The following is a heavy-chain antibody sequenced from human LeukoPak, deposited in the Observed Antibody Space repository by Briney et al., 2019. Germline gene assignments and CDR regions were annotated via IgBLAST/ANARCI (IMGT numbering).Heavy chain of an antibody. Sequence: ASVKVSCKASGYTFTDYDINWVRQAAGQELEWMGWMNPNSDTTGYAQKFQGRVTLTRSTSISTAYMELSSLRSEDTAVYYCARGRSVRGLILTDTFDIWGQGTMVTVSS. V-gene: IGHV1-8*03. J-gene: IGHJ3*02. D-gene: IGHD3-10*01. CDR3: ARGRSVRGLILTDTFDI. CDR1: GYTFTDYD. CDR2: MNPNSDTT.